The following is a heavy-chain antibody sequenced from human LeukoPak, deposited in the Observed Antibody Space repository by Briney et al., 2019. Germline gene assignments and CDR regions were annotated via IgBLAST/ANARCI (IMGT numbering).Heavy chain of an antibody. CDR1: GDSISSGDYY. D-gene: IGHD3-22*01. CDR2: MYYSGST. CDR3: ARPYYYDSRIDP. J-gene: IGHJ5*02. V-gene: IGHV4-30-4*01. Sequence: SQTLSLTCTVSGDSISSGDYYWSWIRQPPGKGLEWIAYMYYSGSTYYNPSLKSRVTMSADTSKNQLSLKLSSVTAADTAVYYCARPYYYDSRIDPWGQGILVTVSS.